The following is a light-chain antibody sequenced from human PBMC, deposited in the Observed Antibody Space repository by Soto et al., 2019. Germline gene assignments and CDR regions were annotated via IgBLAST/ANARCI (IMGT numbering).Light chain of an antibody. V-gene: IGLV2-11*01. J-gene: IGLJ2*01. CDR2: DVS. CDR3: SSYAGSYTLV. Sequence: QSALTQPRSVSGSPGQSVTISCTGTSNDVGGYNFVSWYQQHPGKVPKLFIYDVSRRPSAVPDRFSGSKSGNTASLTISGLQAADEADYYCSSYAGSYTLVFGGGTKLTVL. CDR1: SNDVGGYNF.